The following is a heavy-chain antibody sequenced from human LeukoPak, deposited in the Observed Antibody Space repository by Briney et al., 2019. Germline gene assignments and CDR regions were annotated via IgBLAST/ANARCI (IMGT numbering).Heavy chain of an antibody. Sequence: SQTLSLTCTVSGGAIASGGYSWNWIRQPPGKGLEWIGYIHHSGDTYQNPSLKSRVTISVDRSKNQFSLKLSSVTAADTAVYYCARAEAVAEGWFDPWGQGTLVTVSS. D-gene: IGHD6-19*01. CDR2: IHHSGDT. CDR3: ARAEAVAEGWFDP. CDR1: GGAIASGGYS. J-gene: IGHJ5*02. V-gene: IGHV4-30-2*01.